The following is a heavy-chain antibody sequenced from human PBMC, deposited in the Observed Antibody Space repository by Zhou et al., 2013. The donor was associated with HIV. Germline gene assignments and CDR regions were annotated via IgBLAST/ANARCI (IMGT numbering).Heavy chain of an antibody. CDR2: ITPIFGIA. CDR1: GGTFSTYD. D-gene: IGHD3-16*01. V-gene: IGHV1-69*14. Sequence: QVQLVQSGAEVKKPGSSVRVSCKASGGTFSTYDISWVRQAPGQGLEWMGGITPIFGIANYAQKFQGRVTITADKSTSTAYMELSSLRSEDTAVYYCAREVGIRLDLRGGFHGTWG. CDR3: AREVGIRLDLRGGFHGT. J-gene: IGHJ5*01.